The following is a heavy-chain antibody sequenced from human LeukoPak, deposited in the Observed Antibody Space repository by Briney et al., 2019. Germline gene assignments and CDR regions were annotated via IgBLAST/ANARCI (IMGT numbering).Heavy chain of an antibody. J-gene: IGHJ4*02. D-gene: IGHD3-22*01. Sequence: GGSLRLSCVASGFILSNYPMHWVRQAPDKRLEWLGFLSPEQTNMYADSVKGRFAISRDNSKNTMFIQMNDLRPEDTAMFYCAKEGGSSGHAGYFDNWGQGTLVTVSS. CDR2: LSPEQTNM. V-gene: IGHV3-30*09. CDR3: AKEGGSSGHAGYFDN. CDR1: GFILSNYP.